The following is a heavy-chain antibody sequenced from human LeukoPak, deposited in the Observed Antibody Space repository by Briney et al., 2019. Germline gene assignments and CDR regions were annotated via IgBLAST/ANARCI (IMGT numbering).Heavy chain of an antibody. CDR3: ARLIVGATDFDY. V-gene: IGHV4-34*01. J-gene: IGHJ4*02. CDR1: GGSFSGYY. D-gene: IGHD1-26*01. CDR2: INHSGST. Sequence: SETLSLTCAVYGGSFSGYYWSWIRQPPGKGLEWIGEINHSGSTSYNPSLKSRVTISVDTSKSQFSLKLSSVTAADTAVYYCARLIVGATDFDYWGQGTLVTVSS.